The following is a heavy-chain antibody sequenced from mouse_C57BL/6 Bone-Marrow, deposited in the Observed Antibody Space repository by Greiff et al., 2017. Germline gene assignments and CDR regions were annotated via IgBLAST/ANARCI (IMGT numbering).Heavy chain of an antibody. Sequence: VQLQESGSELRSPGSSVKLSCKDFDSEVFPIAYMSWVRQKPGHGFEWIGGILPSIGRTIYGEKFEDKATLDADTLSNTAYLELNSLTSEDSAIYYCARRTKGYWYFDVWGTGTTVTVSS. CDR1: DSEVFPIAY. CDR3: ARRTKGYWYFDV. V-gene: IGHV15-2*01. CDR2: ILPSIGRT. J-gene: IGHJ1*03.